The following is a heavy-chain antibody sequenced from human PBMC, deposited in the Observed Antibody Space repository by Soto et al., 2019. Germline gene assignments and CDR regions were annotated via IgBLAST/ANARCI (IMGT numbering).Heavy chain of an antibody. Sequence: GGSLRLSCAASGFTISSYAMSWVRQAPGKGLEWVSSISGSGGSTYYADSVKGRFTISRDNSKNTLYLQMNSLRAEDTAVYYCARDHHPITMVRGVIISEPRDWFDPWGQGTLVTVSS. J-gene: IGHJ5*02. D-gene: IGHD3-10*01. CDR3: ARDHHPITMVRGVIISEPRDWFDP. V-gene: IGHV3-23*01. CDR2: ISGSGGST. CDR1: GFTISSYA.